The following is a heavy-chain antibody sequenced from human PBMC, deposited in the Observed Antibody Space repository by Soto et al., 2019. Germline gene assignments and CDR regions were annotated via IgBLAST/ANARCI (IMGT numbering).Heavy chain of an antibody. CDR3: ARLHDSSGNYGHGPVDI. CDR1: WYSLPNHW. D-gene: IGHD3-22*01. J-gene: IGHJ3*02. V-gene: IGHV5-10-1*01. Sequence: PEGSLKIPRRGPWYSLPNHWIRRGRQMPRKGLEGRGRIDPSDSYTNYSPSFQGHVTISADKSISTAYLQWSSLKVSDTAMYYCARLHDSSGNYGHGPVDIWGQGIMVTVSS. CDR2: IDPSDSYT.